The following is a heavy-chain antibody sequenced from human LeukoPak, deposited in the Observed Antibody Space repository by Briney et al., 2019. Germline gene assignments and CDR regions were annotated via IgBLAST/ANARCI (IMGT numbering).Heavy chain of an antibody. D-gene: IGHD6-13*01. J-gene: IGHJ6*02. V-gene: IGHV1-18*01. CDR3: ARYSSSWYAADYYGMDV. CDR1: GYTFTSYG. CDR2: ISAYNGKR. Sequence: GASMKVSCKASGYTFTSYGIAWVRQVPGQGLEWMGWISAYNGKREYAQKFQDRIIMTVDTSTRTAYLEMWNLRSDDTAVYYCARYSSSWYAADYYGMDVWGQGTTVTVSS.